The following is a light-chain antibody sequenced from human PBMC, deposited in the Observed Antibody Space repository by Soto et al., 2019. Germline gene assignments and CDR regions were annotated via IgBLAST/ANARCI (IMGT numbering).Light chain of an antibody. CDR2: EVS. Sequence: QSVLTQPASVSGSPGQTITISCTGTSSDVGAYNYVSWYQQHPGKAPKLMIYEVSNRPSGVSDRFSGSKSGNTASLTISGLQDADEADYSCSSKRTTASLVFGTGTKVTVL. J-gene: IGLJ1*01. CDR3: SSKRTTASLV. V-gene: IGLV2-14*01. CDR1: SSDVGAYNY.